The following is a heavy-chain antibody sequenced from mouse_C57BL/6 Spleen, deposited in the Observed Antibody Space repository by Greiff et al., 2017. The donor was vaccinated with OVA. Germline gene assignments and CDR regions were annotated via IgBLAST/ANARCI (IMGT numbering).Heavy chain of an antibody. CDR1: GYTFTSYW. CDR2: IYPGSGST. J-gene: IGHJ1*03. D-gene: IGHD4-1*01. V-gene: IGHV1-55*01. Sequence: QVQLQQPGAELVKPGASVKMSCKASGYTFTSYWITWVKQRPGQGLEWIGVIYPGSGSTNYNEKFKSKATLTVDTSSSTAYMQLSSLTAEDSAVYYCARRPTGTRYFDVWGTGTTVTVSS. CDR3: ARRPTGTRYFDV.